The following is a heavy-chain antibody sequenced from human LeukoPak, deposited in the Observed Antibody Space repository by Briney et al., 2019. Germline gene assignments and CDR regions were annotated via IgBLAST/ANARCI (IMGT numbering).Heavy chain of an antibody. CDR1: GFKFDDFG. J-gene: IGHJ4*02. D-gene: IGHD5-24*01. V-gene: IGHV3-20*04. CDR2: INWNGGTT. Sequence: GGSLRLSCAASGFKFDDFGMGWVRLAPGKGLEYVSGINWNGGTTGYADSVRGRFTISRDNAMNSLFLEMNSLRVEDTALYYCTRLSRDGYTYGAAYWGQGTPVTVSS. CDR3: TRLSRDGYTYGAAY.